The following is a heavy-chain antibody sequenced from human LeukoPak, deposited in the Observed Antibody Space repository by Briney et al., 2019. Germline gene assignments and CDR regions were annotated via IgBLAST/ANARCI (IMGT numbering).Heavy chain of an antibody. Sequence: SETLSLTCTVSGGSISSYYWGWIRQPPGKGLEWIGYIYYSGSTNYNPSLKSRVTISVDTSKNQFSLKLSSVTAADTAVYYCARDRGSGSFSYYYYYGMDVWGQGTTVTVSS. CDR3: ARDRGSGSFSYYYYYGMDV. J-gene: IGHJ6*02. V-gene: IGHV4-59*01. CDR1: GGSISSYY. D-gene: IGHD3-10*01. CDR2: IYYSGST.